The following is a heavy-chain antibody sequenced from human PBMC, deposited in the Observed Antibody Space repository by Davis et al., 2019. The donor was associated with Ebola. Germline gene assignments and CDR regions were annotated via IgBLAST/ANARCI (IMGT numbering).Heavy chain of an antibody. CDR2: INHSGST. Sequence: PSETLSLTCAVFGGSFSGYSWSWIRQPPGKGLDWIGEINHSGSTNYNPSLKSRVTISVDTSKNQFSLKLSSVTAADTAVYYCARAGYDFWSGPIDYWGQGTLVTVSS. CDR1: GGSFSGYS. D-gene: IGHD3-3*01. CDR3: ARAGYDFWSGPIDY. V-gene: IGHV4-34*01. J-gene: IGHJ4*02.